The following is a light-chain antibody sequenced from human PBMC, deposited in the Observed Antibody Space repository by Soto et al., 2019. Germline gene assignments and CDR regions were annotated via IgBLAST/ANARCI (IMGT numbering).Light chain of an antibody. CDR2: EVS. J-gene: IGLJ1*01. Sequence: QSALTHPASVSWSPGHSIAISCTGTSSDVGGYNYVSWYQQHPGKAPKLMIYEVSNRPSGVSNRFSGSKSGNTASLTISGLQAEEEADYYCSSYTSSTTLFGTGTKVTVL. CDR1: SSDVGGYNY. V-gene: IGLV2-14*01. CDR3: SSYTSSTTL.